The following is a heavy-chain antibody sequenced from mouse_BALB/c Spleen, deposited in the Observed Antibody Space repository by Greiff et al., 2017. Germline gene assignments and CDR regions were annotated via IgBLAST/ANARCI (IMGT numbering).Heavy chain of an antibody. CDR3: ARDGSSPFDD. V-gene: IGHV3-2*02. CDR2: ISYSGST. CDR1: GYSITSDYA. J-gene: IGHJ2*01. D-gene: IGHD1-1*01. Sequence: EVQLQESGPGLVKPSQSLSLTCTVTGYSITSDYAWNWIRQFPGNKLEWMGYISYSGSTSYNPSLKSRISITRDTSKNQFFLQLNSVTTEDTATYYCARDGSSPFDDWGQGTTLTVSS.